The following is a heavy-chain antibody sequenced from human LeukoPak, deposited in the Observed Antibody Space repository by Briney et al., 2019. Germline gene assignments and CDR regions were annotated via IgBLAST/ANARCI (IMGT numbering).Heavy chain of an antibody. V-gene: IGHV1-24*01. CDR2: FDPEDGET. D-gene: IGHD6-13*01. CDR1: GYTLTELS. Sequence: ASVKVSCKVSGYTLTELSMHWVRQAPGKGLEWMGGFDPEDGETIYAQKFQVRVTMTEDTSTDTAYMELSSLRSEDTAVYYWASNAGYSSSWRFDPWGQGTLVTVSS. CDR3: ASNAGYSSSWRFDP. J-gene: IGHJ5*02.